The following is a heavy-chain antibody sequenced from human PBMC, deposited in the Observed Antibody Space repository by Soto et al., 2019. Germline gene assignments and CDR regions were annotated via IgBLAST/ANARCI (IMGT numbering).Heavy chain of an antibody. V-gene: IGHV3-21*01. CDR1: GFTFSSYS. Sequence: WGSLRLSCAASGFTFSSYSMNRVRQAPGKGLEWVSSISSSSSYIYYADSVKGRFTISRDNAKNSLYLQMNSLRAEDTAVYYCARDGSPIAAADMNWGQGTLVTVSS. J-gene: IGHJ4*02. CDR2: ISSSSSYI. CDR3: ARDGSPIAAADMN. D-gene: IGHD6-13*01.